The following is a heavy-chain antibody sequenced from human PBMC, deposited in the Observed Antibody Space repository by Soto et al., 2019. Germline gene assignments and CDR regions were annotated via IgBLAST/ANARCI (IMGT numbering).Heavy chain of an antibody. Sequence: ASVKVSCKASGYTFTSYGISLLRQAPGQGLEWMGWISAYNGDTNYAQNLQGRVSMTTDTSTSTASMEVRNLRSDDTAVYYCARRSYRDMDVWGQGTTVTVSS. J-gene: IGHJ6*02. CDR3: ARRSYRDMDV. D-gene: IGHD3-10*01. CDR1: GYTFTSYG. V-gene: IGHV1-18*01. CDR2: ISAYNGDT.